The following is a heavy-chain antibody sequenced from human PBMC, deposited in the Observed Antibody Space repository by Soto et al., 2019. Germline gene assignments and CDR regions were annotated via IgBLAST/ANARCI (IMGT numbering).Heavy chain of an antibody. Sequence: PSETLSLTCAVSGGSISSGGYSWSWIRQPPGKGLEWIGYIYHSGSTYYNPSLKSRVTISVDRSKNQFSLKLSSVTAADTAVYYCARDRAGPVDYYGMDVWGQGTTVTVSS. J-gene: IGHJ6*02. CDR2: IYHSGST. CDR1: GGSISSGGYS. D-gene: IGHD3-10*01. CDR3: ARDRAGPVDYYGMDV. V-gene: IGHV4-30-2*01.